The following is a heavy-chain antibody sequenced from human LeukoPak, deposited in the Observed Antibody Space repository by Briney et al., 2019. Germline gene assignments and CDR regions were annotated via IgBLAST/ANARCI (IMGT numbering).Heavy chain of an antibody. Sequence: SETLSLTCTVSGGSISSSSYYWGWIRQPPGKGLEWIGSIYYSGSTYYNPSLKSRVTISVDTSKNQFSLKLSSVTAADTAVYYCARDASPYYDILTGSGYMDVWGKGTTVTVSS. V-gene: IGHV4-39*07. CDR2: IYYSGST. J-gene: IGHJ6*03. CDR3: ARDASPYYDILTGSGYMDV. D-gene: IGHD3-9*01. CDR1: GGSISSSSYY.